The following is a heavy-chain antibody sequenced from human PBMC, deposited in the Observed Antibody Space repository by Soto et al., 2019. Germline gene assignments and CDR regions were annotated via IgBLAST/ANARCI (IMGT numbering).Heavy chain of an antibody. CDR2: IYSGGNT. V-gene: IGHV3-53*01. J-gene: IGHJ6*02. Sequence: HPGGSLRLFCAASGFTVSSNYMSWVRQAPGKGLEWVSVIYSGGNTYYADSVKGRFTISRDNSKNTLYLQMNSLRAEDTAVYYCASRTIDNYSYSGMDVWGQETTVTVSS. D-gene: IGHD3-9*01. CDR1: GFTVSSNY. CDR3: ASRTIDNYSYSGMDV.